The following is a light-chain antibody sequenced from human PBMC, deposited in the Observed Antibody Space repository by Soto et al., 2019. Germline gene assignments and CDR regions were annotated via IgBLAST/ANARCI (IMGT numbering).Light chain of an antibody. V-gene: IGKV1-39*01. CDR2: AAS. CDR3: QQTHTFPWT. CDR1: QNIGYN. Sequence: DIQMTQSPSSLSASVRDRVTITCRASQNIGYNLNWYQQSPGKAPKLLIFAASSLQRGVPSRFGASGSGTDFSLTIYSLQPEDFATYYCQQTHTFPWTFGQGTKVDIK. J-gene: IGKJ1*01.